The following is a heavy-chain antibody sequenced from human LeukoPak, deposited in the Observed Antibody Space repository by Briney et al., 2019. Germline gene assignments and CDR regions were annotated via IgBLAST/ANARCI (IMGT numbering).Heavy chain of an antibody. CDR2: ISGSGGST. CDR1: GFTFSSYA. V-gene: IGHV3-23*01. CDR3: AKDLSVGETAFDY. D-gene: IGHD5-24*01. J-gene: IGHJ4*02. Sequence: GGSLRLSCAASGFTFSSYAMSWVRQAPGKVLEWVSAISGSGGSTYYADSVKGRFTISRDNSKNTLYLQMNSLRAEDTAVYYCAKDLSVGETAFDYWGQGTLVTVSS.